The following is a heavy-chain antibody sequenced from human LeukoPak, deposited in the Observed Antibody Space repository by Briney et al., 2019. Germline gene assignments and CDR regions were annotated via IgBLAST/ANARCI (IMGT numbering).Heavy chain of an antibody. CDR1: GYTFTGYY. V-gene: IGHV1-69*13. Sequence: SVKVSCKASGYTFTGYYMHWVRQAPGQGLEWMGGIIPIFGTANYAQKFQGRVTITADESTSTAYMELSSLRSEDTAVYYCASREPGIAVAGTLGDYWGQGTLVTVSS. CDR3: ASREPGIAVAGTLGDY. CDR2: IIPIFGTA. D-gene: IGHD6-19*01. J-gene: IGHJ4*02.